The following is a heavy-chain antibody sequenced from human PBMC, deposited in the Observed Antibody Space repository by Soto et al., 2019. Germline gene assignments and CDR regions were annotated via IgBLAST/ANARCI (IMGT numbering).Heavy chain of an antibody. D-gene: IGHD1-26*01. J-gene: IGHJ4*02. CDR3: AREVLSGSYLFDY. V-gene: IGHV4-30-4*01. CDR2: IYYSGST. Sequence: SETLSLTCTVSGGSISSGDYYWSWIRQPPGKGLEWIGYIYYSGSTYYNPSLKSRVTISVDTSKNQFSLELSSVTAADTAVYYCAREVLSGSYLFDYWGQGTLVTVSS. CDR1: GGSISSGDYY.